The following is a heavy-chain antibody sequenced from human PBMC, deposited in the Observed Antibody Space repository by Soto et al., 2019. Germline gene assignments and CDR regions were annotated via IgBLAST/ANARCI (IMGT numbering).Heavy chain of an antibody. CDR3: ARAIGGSGWHGESFDY. Sequence: ASVKVSCKASGYTFTSYGISWVRQAPGQGLEWMGWISAYNGNTNYAQKLQGRVTMTTDTSTSTAYMELRSLRSDDTAVYYCARAIGGSGWHGESFDYWGQGTLVTVSS. V-gene: IGHV1-18*04. J-gene: IGHJ4*02. D-gene: IGHD6-19*01. CDR1: GYTFTSYG. CDR2: ISAYNGNT.